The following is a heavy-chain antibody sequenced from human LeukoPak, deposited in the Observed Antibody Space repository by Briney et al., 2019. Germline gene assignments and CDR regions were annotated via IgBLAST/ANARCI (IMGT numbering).Heavy chain of an antibody. V-gene: IGHV1-2*06. J-gene: IGHJ4*02. Sequence: GASVKVSCKASGYTFTSYYMHWVRQAPGQGLEWMGRINPNSGGTNYAQKFQGRVTMTRDTSISTAYRELSRLRSDDTAVYYCARGPPRFIAAAGTNFDYWGQGTLVTVSS. CDR1: GYTFTSYY. CDR2: INPNSGGT. CDR3: ARGPPRFIAAAGTNFDY. D-gene: IGHD6-13*01.